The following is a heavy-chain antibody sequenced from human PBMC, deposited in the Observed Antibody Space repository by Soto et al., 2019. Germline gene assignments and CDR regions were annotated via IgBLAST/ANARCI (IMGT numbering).Heavy chain of an antibody. J-gene: IGHJ6*02. V-gene: IGHV3-30*18. D-gene: IGHD2-15*01. CDR1: GFTFSSYG. Sequence: GGSLRLSCAASGFTFSSYGMHWVRQAPGKGLEWVAVISYDGSNKYYADSVKGRFTISRDNSKNTLYLQMNSLRAEDTAVYYCAKRAGCSGGSCYSRHYYYYGMGVWGQGTMVTVSS. CDR3: AKRAGCSGGSCYSRHYYYYGMGV. CDR2: ISYDGSNK.